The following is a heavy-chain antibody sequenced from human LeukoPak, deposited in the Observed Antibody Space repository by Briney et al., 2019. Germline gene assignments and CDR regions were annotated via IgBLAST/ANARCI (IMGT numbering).Heavy chain of an antibody. J-gene: IGHJ4*02. CDR3: VRGLGSGYSYAYGVY. D-gene: IGHD5-18*01. CDR2: INSDGSST. V-gene: IGHV3-74*01. CDR1: GTTFRNYW. Sequence: GGSLRLSCAASGTTFRNYWMHWVRQVPGKGLVWVSRINSDGSSTNYADSVKGRFTISRDNAKNTLYLQMNSLRAEDTAVYYCVRGLGSGYSYAYGVYWGQGTLVTVSS.